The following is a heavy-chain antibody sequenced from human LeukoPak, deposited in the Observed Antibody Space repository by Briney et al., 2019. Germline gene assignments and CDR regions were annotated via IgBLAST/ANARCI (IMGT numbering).Heavy chain of an antibody. CDR3: ARGSTVAPSPWFDP. D-gene: IGHD4-23*01. CDR1: GYSISRGYY. CDR2: IYHSGTT. J-gene: IGHJ5*02. Sequence: SETLSLTCTVSGYSISRGYYWGWMRQPPGKGLEWIGSIYHSGTTYYNPSLKSRVTISVDTSKNQFSLKLSSVTAADTAVYYCARGSTVAPSPWFDPWGQGTLVTVSS. V-gene: IGHV4-38-2*02.